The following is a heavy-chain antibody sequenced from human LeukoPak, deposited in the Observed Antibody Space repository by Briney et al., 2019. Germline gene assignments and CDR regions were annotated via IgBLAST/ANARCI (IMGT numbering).Heavy chain of an antibody. CDR3: ARDAGQLAYFDY. J-gene: IGHJ4*02. D-gene: IGHD6-13*01. Sequence: GSLRLSCAASGFTFSSYSMNWVRQAPGKGLEWVSSISSSSSYIYYADSVKGRFTISRDNAKNSLYLQMNSLRAEDTAVYYCARDAGQLAYFDYWGQGTLVTVSS. CDR1: GFTFSSYS. CDR2: ISSSSSYI. V-gene: IGHV3-21*01.